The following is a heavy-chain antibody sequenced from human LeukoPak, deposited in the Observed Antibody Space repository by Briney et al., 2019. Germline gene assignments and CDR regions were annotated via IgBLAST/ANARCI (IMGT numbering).Heavy chain of an antibody. CDR1: GFTFSSYN. J-gene: IGHJ4*02. CDR3: ARSDYGDYYFDY. V-gene: IGHV3-21*01. CDR2: ISYTNSYI. D-gene: IGHD4-17*01. Sequence: GGSLRLSCAASGFTFSSYNMNWVRQAPGKGLEWVSSISYTNSYIYYADSVKGRFTISRDNAKNSLYLQMNSLRAEDTAVYYCARSDYGDYYFDYWGQGTLVTVSS.